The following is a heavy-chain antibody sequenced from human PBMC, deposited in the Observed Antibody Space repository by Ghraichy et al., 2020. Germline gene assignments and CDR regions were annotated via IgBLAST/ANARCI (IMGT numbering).Heavy chain of an antibody. V-gene: IGHV3-48*02. J-gene: IGHJ4*02. D-gene: IGHD3-3*01. CDR3: ARDTFRGGYYIPFHY. CDR2: ISSSSHSI. Sequence: GGSLRLSCAASGFTFSNYSMNWVRQAPGKGLEWISYISSSSHSIQYADSVKGRFTISRDNAKNSLYLQMNSLRDEDTAVYYCARDTFRGGYYIPFHYWGQGTLVTVSS. CDR1: GFTFSNYS.